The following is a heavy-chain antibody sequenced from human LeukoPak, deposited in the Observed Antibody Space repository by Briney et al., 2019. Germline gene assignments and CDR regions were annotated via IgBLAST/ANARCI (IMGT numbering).Heavy chain of an antibody. Sequence: ASVKVSCKASGHTFTTYYVHLVRQAPGQGLEWMGVIDPSGDGTNYPQRFQGRVTLTRDTSTSTVYMELSSLRSEDTAIYYCAKEAPNTGWFDPWGQGTLVTVSS. J-gene: IGHJ5*02. D-gene: IGHD1-14*01. CDR3: AKEAPNTGWFDP. CDR2: IDPSGDGT. CDR1: GHTFTTYY. V-gene: IGHV1-46*01.